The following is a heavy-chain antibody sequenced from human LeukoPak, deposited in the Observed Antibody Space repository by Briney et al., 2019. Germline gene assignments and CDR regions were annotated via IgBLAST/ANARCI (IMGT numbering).Heavy chain of an antibody. CDR2: ISYDGSNK. CDR3: ARRYCSGGSCSRFDY. D-gene: IGHD2-15*01. J-gene: IGHJ4*02. Sequence: PGGSLRLSCAASGFTFSSYAMHWVRQAPGKGLEWVAVISYDGSNKYYADSVKGRFTISRDNSKNTLYLQMNSLRAEDTAVYYCARRYCSGGSCSRFDYWGQGTLVTVSS. V-gene: IGHV3-30*04. CDR1: GFTFSSYA.